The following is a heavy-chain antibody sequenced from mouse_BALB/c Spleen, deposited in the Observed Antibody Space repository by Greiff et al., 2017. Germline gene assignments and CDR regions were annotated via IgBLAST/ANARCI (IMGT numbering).Heavy chain of an antibody. D-gene: IGHD1-1*02. V-gene: IGHV1S34*01. CDR3: ASWGVGGNYDAMDY. Sequence: LVKTGASVKISCKASSYSFTGYYMHWVKQSHGKSLEWIGYISCYNGATSYNQKFKGKATFTVDTSSSTAYMQFNSLTSEDSAVYYCASWGVGGNYDAMDYWGQGTSVTVSS. CDR2: ISCYNGAT. CDR1: SYSFTGYY. J-gene: IGHJ4*01.